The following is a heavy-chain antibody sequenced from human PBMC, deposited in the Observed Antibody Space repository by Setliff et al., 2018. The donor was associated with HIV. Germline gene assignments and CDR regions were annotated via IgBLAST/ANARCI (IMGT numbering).Heavy chain of an antibody. J-gene: IGHJ5*02. D-gene: IGHD6-13*01. CDR2: INAGDGNT. Sequence: ASVKVSCKASGYTFTSYTMHWVRQAPGQRLEWMGWINAGDGNTKYSQKFQGRVTITRDTSASTAYMELSSLRPEDTAVYYCARACPSSSSWSIGFDPWGQGTLVTVSS. V-gene: IGHV1-3*01. CDR3: ARACPSSSSWSIGFDP. CDR1: GYTFTSYT.